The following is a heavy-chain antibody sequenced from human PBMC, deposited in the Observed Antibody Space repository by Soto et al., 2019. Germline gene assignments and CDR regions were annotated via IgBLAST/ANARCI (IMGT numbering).Heavy chain of an antibody. V-gene: IGHV3-66*01. D-gene: IGHD2-21*02. Sequence: PVGSLRLSCAASGFTVSSNYMNWVRQAPGKGLEWVSVIYSGGSTYYADSVKGRFTISRDNAKNTLYLQMNNLRAEDTAVYYCARGGDPDYWGQGTLVTVSS. J-gene: IGHJ4*02. CDR2: IYSGGST. CDR3: ARGGDPDY. CDR1: GFTVSSNY.